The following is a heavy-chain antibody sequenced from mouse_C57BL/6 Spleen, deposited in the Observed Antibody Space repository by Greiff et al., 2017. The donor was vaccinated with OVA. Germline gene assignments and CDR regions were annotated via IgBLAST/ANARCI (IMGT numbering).Heavy chain of an antibody. D-gene: IGHD2-3*01. CDR1: GFTFSSYA. CDR3: TRDHGGYYVGAMDY. Sequence: EVQGVESGEGLVKPGGSLKLSCAASGFTFSSYAMSWVRQTPEKRLEWVAYISSGGDYIYYADTVKGRFTISRDNARNTLYLQMSSLKSEDTAMYYCTRDHGGYYVGAMDYWGQGTSVTVSS. CDR2: ISSGGDYI. J-gene: IGHJ4*01. V-gene: IGHV5-9-1*02.